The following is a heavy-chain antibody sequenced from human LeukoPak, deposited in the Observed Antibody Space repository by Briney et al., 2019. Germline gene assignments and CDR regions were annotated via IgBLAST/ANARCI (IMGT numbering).Heavy chain of an antibody. CDR2: ISAYNGNT. D-gene: IGHD2-2*01. V-gene: IGHV1-18*01. J-gene: IGHJ3*02. CDR1: GYTFTSYG. CDR3: ARDRFDCSSTSCPYGDAFDI. Sequence: GASVKVSCKASGYTFTSYGFSWVRQAPGQGLEWMGWISAYNGNTNYAQKLQGRVTMTTDTSTSLAYMELRSLRSDDTAVYYCARDRFDCSSTSCPYGDAFDIWGQGTMVTVSS.